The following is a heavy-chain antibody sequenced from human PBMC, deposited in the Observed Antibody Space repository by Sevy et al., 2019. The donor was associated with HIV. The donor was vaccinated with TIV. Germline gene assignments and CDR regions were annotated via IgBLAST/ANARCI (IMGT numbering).Heavy chain of an antibody. CDR3: ARHCTGSSCSHAFDI. CDR2: INHSGGT. CDR1: GGSFSGYY. Sequence: SETLSLTCAVYGGSFSGYYWSWIRQPPGKGLEWIGEINHSGGTNYNPSLKSRVTISVDTSKNQISLKVNSVTAADTAVFHCARHCTGSSCSHAFDIWGQGTRVTVSS. D-gene: IGHD2-15*01. V-gene: IGHV4-34*01. J-gene: IGHJ3*02.